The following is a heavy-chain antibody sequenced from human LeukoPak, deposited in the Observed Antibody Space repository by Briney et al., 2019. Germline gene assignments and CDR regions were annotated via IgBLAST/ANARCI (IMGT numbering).Heavy chain of an antibody. CDR1: GFTFSSYW. Sequence: GGSLRLSCAASGFTFSSYWMSWVRQAPGKGLEWVANIKQDGSEKYYVDSVKGRFTISRDNAKNSLYLQVNSLRAEDTAVYYCARGYSGSYLDYWGQGTLVTVSS. J-gene: IGHJ4*02. CDR2: IKQDGSEK. V-gene: IGHV3-7*03. CDR3: ARGYSGSYLDY. D-gene: IGHD1-26*01.